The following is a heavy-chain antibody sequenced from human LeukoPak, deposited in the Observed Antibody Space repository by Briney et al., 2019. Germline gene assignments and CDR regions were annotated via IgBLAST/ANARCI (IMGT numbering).Heavy chain of an antibody. V-gene: IGHV6-1*01. CDR2: TYYRSKWYN. CDR3: ARDWDYGGKGDRFDS. J-gene: IGHJ5*01. D-gene: IGHD4-23*01. CDR1: GDSVSSNSAA. Sequence: PSQTLSLTCAISGDSVSSNSAAWNWIRQSPSRGLEWLGRTYYRSKWYNEYAVSVKSRITIKSDTSKNQLSLQLNSVTSEDTAVYYCARDWDYGGKGDRFDSWGQGTLVTVSS.